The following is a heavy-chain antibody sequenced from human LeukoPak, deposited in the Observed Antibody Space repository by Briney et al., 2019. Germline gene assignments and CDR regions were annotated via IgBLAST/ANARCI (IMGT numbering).Heavy chain of an antibody. D-gene: IGHD6-13*01. CDR2: ISSTGRTI. J-gene: IGHJ5*02. CDR1: GFTFSSYA. CDR3: ARVMISAAGSSYNWFGP. V-gene: IGHV3-48*03. Sequence: GGSLRLSCAAYGFTFSSYAMNWARQAPGKGLEWVSYISSTGRTIFYADSVKGRFTVSRDNARNSLYLQMNSLRAEDTAIYYCARVMISAAGSSYNWFGPWGQGALVTVSS.